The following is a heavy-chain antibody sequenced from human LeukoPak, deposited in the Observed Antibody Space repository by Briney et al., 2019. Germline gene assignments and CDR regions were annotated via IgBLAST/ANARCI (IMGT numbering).Heavy chain of an antibody. J-gene: IGHJ3*02. CDR2: IYHSGST. Sequence: PSETLSLTCAVSGYSISSGYYWGWIRQPPGKGVEWIGSIYHSGSTYYNPSLKSRVTISVDTSKNQFSLKLSSVTAADTALYYCARHFGFLPAVGQGLDIWGQGTMVTVSS. CDR1: GYSISSGYY. V-gene: IGHV4-38-2*01. CDR3: ARHFGFLPAVGQGLDI. D-gene: IGHD6-19*01.